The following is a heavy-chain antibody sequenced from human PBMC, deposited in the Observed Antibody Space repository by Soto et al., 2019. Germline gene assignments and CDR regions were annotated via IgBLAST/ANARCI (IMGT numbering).Heavy chain of an antibody. Sequence: ASVKVSCKASGYTFTGYYMHWARQAPGQGLEWMGWIKSFNGDTNYAQKFQGRVTLTRDTSISTAYMELSRLKSDDTAVYYCARVVSKYYDVLTGNWFDPWGQGTLVTVSS. CDR2: IKSFNGDT. J-gene: IGHJ5*02. D-gene: IGHD3-9*01. CDR1: GYTFTGYY. CDR3: ARVVSKYYDVLTGNWFDP. V-gene: IGHV1-2*02.